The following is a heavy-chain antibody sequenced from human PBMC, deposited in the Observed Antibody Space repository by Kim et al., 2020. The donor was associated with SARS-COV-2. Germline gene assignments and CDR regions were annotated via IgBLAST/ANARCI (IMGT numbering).Heavy chain of an antibody. J-gene: IGHJ4*02. V-gene: IGHV3-30*04. D-gene: IGHD1-26*01. CDR3: ARQRSGSYFTYCDY. CDR2: ISYDGSNK. CDR1: GFTFSSYA. Sequence: GGSLRLSCAASGFTFSSYAMHWVRQAPGKGLEWVAVISYDGSNKYYADSVKGRFTISRDNSKNTLYLQMNSLRAEDTAVYYCARQRSGSYFTYCDYWGRRTLVTVSS.